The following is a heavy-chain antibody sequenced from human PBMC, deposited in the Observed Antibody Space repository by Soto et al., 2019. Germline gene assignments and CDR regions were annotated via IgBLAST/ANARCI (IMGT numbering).Heavy chain of an antibody. D-gene: IGHD5-12*01. Sequence: QVQLVQSGAEVQKPGSSVKVSCKASGGTFSSYAISWVRQAPGQGLAWLGGIIPIFGTANYAQKFQGRVTITADEPTSTAYMELSSLRSDDTAVYYCARGQERWLQTGHLFDPWGQGTLVTLSA. CDR3: ARGQERWLQTGHLFDP. CDR2: IIPIFGTA. J-gene: IGHJ5*02. V-gene: IGHV1-69*01. CDR1: GGTFSSYA.